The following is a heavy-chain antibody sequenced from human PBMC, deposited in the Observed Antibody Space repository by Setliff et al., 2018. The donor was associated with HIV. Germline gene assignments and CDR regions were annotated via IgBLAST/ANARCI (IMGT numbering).Heavy chain of an antibody. CDR3: AKFLGIGRYFDY. D-gene: IGHD7-27*01. CDR2: IYPDDSNT. J-gene: IGHJ4*02. CDR1: GFTFSSFA. Sequence: GGSLRLSCAASGFTFSSFAMTWVRQAPGKGLEWVSIIYPDDSNTYYAESVKGRFTISRDNSKNTLYLQLNNLRAENTAVYYCAKFLGIGRYFDYWGQGTLVTVSS. V-gene: IGHV3-23*03.